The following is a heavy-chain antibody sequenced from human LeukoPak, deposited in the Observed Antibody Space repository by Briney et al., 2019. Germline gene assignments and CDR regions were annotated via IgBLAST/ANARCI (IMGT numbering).Heavy chain of an antibody. D-gene: IGHD6-13*01. CDR1: GYTSTSYG. J-gene: IGHJ4*02. V-gene: IGHV1-18*01. CDR2: LRAYNGNI. CDR3: ARVHSSKWYDY. Sequence: ASVKVSCKADGYTSTSYGLTWVRQAPGQGLEWMGWLRAYNGNIKYAQKFHDRVTMTADTSTNTAYMDLRSLRSDDTAVYYCARVHSSKWYDYWGQGTLVTVSS.